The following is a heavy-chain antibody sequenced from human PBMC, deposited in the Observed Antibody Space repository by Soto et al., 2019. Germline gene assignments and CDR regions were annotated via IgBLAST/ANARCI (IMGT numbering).Heavy chain of an antibody. V-gene: IGHV1-69*01. CDR1: GGTFSSYA. D-gene: IGHD6-13*01. CDR2: IIPIFGTA. CDR3: ASSAAAGTPPGGFDP. J-gene: IGHJ5*02. Sequence: QVQLVQSGAEVKKPGSSVKVSCKASGGTFSSYAISWVRQAPGQGLEWMGGIIPIFGTANYGQKFQGRVTITADESTSTAYMELSSLRSEDTAVYYCASSAAAGTPPGGFDPWGQGTLVTVSS.